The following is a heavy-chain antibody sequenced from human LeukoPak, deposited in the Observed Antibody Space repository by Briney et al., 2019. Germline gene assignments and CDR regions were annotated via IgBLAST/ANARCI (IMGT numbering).Heavy chain of an antibody. J-gene: IGHJ6*03. CDR1: GYTFTGYY. Sequence: ASVKVSCKASGYTFTGYYMHWARQAPGQGLEWMGWINPNSGGTNYAQKFQGRVTMTRDTSIGTAYMELSRLRSDDTAVYYCARDLRGRFSYYYYYMDVWGKGTTVTVSS. CDR3: ARDLRGRFSYYYYYMDV. CDR2: INPNSGGT. V-gene: IGHV1-2*02. D-gene: IGHD1-1*01.